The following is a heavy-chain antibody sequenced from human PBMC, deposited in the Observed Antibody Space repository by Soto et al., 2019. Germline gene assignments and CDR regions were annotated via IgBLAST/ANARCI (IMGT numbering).Heavy chain of an antibody. CDR2: ISYDGSNK. Sequence: GGSLRLSCAASGFTFSGYGMHWVRQAPGKGLEWVAVISYDGSNKYYADSVKGRFTISRDNSKNTLYLQMNSLRAEDTAVYYCAKLHQLPTNDAFDIWGQGTMVTVSS. V-gene: IGHV3-30*18. J-gene: IGHJ3*02. CDR1: GFTFSGYG. D-gene: IGHD2-2*01. CDR3: AKLHQLPTNDAFDI.